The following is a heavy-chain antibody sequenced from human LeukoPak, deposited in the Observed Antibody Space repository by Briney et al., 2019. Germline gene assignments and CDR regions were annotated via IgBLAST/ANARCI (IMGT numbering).Heavy chain of an antibody. CDR2: IYPGDSDT. J-gene: IGHJ5*02. V-gene: IGHV5-51*01. D-gene: IGHD3-3*01. CDR3: ARKLALYYDFWSGENWFDP. CDR1: GYSFTSYW. Sequence: GESLKISCKGSGYSFTSYWIGWVRQMPGKGLEWMGIIYPGDSDTRYSPSFRGQVTISADKSISTAYLQWSSLKASDTAMYYCARKLALYYDFWSGENWFDPWGQGTLVTVSS.